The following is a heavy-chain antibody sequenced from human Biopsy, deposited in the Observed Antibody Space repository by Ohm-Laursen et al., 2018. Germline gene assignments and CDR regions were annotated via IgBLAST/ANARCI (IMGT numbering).Heavy chain of an antibody. J-gene: IGHJ6*02. CDR3: AGEGLDWDNRRYKGLDV. CDR1: DGSINSNDYY. CDR2: VHYSGAT. V-gene: IGHV4-39*02. Sequence: GTLSLTCTVSDGSINSNDYYWGWIRQAPGKGLEWLGSVHYSGATYYNPPLTSRATISFDTAKNQFFLKLRSATAADTAVYYCAGEGLDWDNRRYKGLDVWGQGATVIVSS. D-gene: IGHD1/OR15-1a*01.